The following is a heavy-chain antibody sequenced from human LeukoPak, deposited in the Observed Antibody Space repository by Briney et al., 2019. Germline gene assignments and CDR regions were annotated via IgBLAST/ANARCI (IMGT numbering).Heavy chain of an antibody. CDR3: ARVRVYYDFWSGYSAYYYGMDV. D-gene: IGHD3-3*01. V-gene: IGHV4-34*01. CDR1: GGSFSGYY. Sequence: SETLSLTCAVYGGSFSGYYWSWIRQPPGKGLEWIGEIYHSGSTNYNPSLKSRVTISVDTSKNQFSLKLSSVTAADTAVYYCARVRVYYDFWSGYSAYYYGMDVWGQGTTVTVSS. J-gene: IGHJ6*02. CDR2: IYHSGST.